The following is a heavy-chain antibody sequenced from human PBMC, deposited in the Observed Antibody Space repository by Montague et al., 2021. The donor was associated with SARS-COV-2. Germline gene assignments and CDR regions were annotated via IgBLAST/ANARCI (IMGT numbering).Heavy chain of an antibody. CDR1: GGSISSSSYY. CDR2: IYYSGST. Sequence: SETLSLTCTVSGGSISSSSYYWGWMRQPQGKGLEWFGSIYYSGSTYYNPSPKSRVSISVDTSKNQFSLKLSSVTAADTAVYYCARHKRWGIPGAGRDLDNWGQGTMVTVSS. D-gene: IGHD6-13*01. V-gene: IGHV4-39*01. J-gene: IGHJ4*02. CDR3: ARHKRWGIPGAGRDLDN.